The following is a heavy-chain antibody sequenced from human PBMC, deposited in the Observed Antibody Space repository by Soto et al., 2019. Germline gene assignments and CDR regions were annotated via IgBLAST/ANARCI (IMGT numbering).Heavy chain of an antibody. D-gene: IGHD6-19*01. CDR3: AKDLGVQQWVYYALDD. CDR2: VSYDGSNQ. J-gene: IGHJ6*02. Sequence: QVQVAESGGGVVQPGRSLRLSCAASGFTFSSYAMHWVRQAPGKGLEWVAVVSYDGSNQYYADSVKGRFTISRDNSKNTLYLQMSSLRAEDTALYYCAKDLGVQQWVYYALDDWGQGTAVTVSS. CDR1: GFTFSSYA. V-gene: IGHV3-30*18.